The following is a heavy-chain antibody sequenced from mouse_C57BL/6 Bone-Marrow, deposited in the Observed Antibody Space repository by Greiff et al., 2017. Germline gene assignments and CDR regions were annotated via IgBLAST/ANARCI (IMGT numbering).Heavy chain of an antibody. D-gene: IGHD1-1*01. CDR3: ARLEFDGSSGDWYFDV. Sequence: VKLMESGPELVKPGASVKLSCKASGYTFTSYDINWVKQRPGQGLEWIGWIYPRDGSTKYNEQFKGKATLTVDTSSSTAYMELHSLTSEESAVYFCARLEFDGSSGDWYFDVWGTGTTVTVSS. CDR1: GYTFTSYD. CDR2: IYPRDGST. V-gene: IGHV1-85*01. J-gene: IGHJ1*03.